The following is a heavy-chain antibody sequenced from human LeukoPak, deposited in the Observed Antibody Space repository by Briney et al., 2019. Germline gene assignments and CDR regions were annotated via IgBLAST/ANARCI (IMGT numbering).Heavy chain of an antibody. Sequence: SETLSLTCTVSGGSISGYYWSWIRQPPGKELEWIGYIYYSGSTNSNPSLNSRISISVDTSKNQFSLKLTSVTAADTAVYFCARHKTSASNVFDIWGQGTLVTVSS. CDR3: ARHKTSASNVFDI. CDR2: IYYSGST. J-gene: IGHJ3*02. CDR1: GGSISGYY. V-gene: IGHV4-59*08.